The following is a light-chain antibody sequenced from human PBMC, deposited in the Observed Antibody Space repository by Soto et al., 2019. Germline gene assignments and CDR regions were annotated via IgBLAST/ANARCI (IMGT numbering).Light chain of an antibody. CDR1: RSDVGSYNL. CDR3: CSYAGSSTSYV. CDR2: EGS. V-gene: IGLV2-23*01. Sequence: SEPCSESVSPGQSVAISCTGTRSDVGSYNLVSWYQQHPGKAPKLMIYEGSKRPSGVSNRFSGSKSGNTASLTISGLQAEDEADYYCCSYAGSSTSYVFGTGTKVTVL. J-gene: IGLJ1*01.